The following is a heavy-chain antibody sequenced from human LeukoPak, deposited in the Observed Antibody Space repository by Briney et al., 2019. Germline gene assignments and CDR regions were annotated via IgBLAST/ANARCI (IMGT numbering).Heavy chain of an antibody. V-gene: IGHV4-59*08. CDR2: IYYSGST. D-gene: IGHD5-12*01. Sequence: SETLSLTCTVSGGSISSYYWSWIRQPPGKGLEWIGYIYYSGSTNYNPSLKSRVTISVDTSKHQFSLKLSSVTAADTAVYYCARQRGYSGYDLGIFYGMDVWGQGTTVTVSS. CDR3: ARQRGYSGYDLGIFYGMDV. CDR1: GGSISSYY. J-gene: IGHJ6*02.